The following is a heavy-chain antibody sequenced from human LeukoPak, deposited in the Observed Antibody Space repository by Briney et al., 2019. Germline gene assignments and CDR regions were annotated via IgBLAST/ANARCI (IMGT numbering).Heavy chain of an antibody. D-gene: IGHD6-13*01. CDR1: GLHFSGTA. Sequence: GGSLRLSCAASGLHFSGTAMSWVRQAPGKGLEWVSAISGSGGSTYYADSVKGRFTISRDNSKNTLYLQMNSLRAEDTAVYYCAKQPIAAAGIQYYFDYWGQGTLVTVSS. V-gene: IGHV3-23*01. CDR3: AKQPIAAAGIQYYFDY. CDR2: ISGSGGST. J-gene: IGHJ4*02.